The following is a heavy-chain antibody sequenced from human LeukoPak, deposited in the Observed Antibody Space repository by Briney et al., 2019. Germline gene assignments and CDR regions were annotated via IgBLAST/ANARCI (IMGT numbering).Heavy chain of an antibody. V-gene: IGHV1-46*01. D-gene: IGHD2-2*01. CDR1: GYTFTSYY. J-gene: IGHJ4*02. CDR3: ALIPYCTTATCYYFDF. CDR2: INPSTGST. Sequence: ASVKVSCKASGYTFTSYYIQWVRQAPGQGFEWTGMINPSTGSTTYAQKLQGRVTMTADTSTSTTYMELRSLRSDDTAVYYCALIPYCTTATCYYFDFWGQGTLVTVSS.